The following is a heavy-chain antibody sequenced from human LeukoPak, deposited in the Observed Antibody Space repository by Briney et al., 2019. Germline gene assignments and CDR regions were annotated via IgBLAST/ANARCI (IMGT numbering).Heavy chain of an antibody. CDR1: GGSISSSNW. J-gene: IGHJ4*02. CDR2: LYYGGIT. CDR3: ARSLDGSGTHSNY. D-gene: IGHD3-10*01. Sequence: SGSLSLTCAVSGGSISSSNWWCWVRQPPGKGVGWIGELYYGGITNYNPSLKRRVTISVDKSKNQFSLKLSSVTAADTAVYYCARSLDGSGTHSNYWGQGTLVTVSS. V-gene: IGHV4-4*02.